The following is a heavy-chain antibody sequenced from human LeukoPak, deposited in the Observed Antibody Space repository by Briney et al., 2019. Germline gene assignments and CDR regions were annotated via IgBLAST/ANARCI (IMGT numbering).Heavy chain of an antibody. CDR1: GGSISSGGYY. CDR2: IYYSGST. J-gene: IGHJ6*03. Sequence: SETLSLTCTVSGGSISSGGYYWGWIRQPPGKGLEWIGSIYYSGSTYYNPSLKSRVTISVDTSKNQFSLKLSSVTAADTAVYYCARSAPYSYYYYYMDVWGKGTTVTVSS. V-gene: IGHV4-39*07. D-gene: IGHD2-15*01. CDR3: ARSAPYSYYYYYMDV.